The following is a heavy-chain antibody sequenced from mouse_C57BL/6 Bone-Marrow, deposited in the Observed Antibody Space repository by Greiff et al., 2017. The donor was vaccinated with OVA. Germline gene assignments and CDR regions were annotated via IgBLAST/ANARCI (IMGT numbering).Heavy chain of an antibody. CDR1: GYTFTSYT. CDR2: INPSSGYT. Sequence: QVQLKESGAELARPGASVKMSCKASGYTFTSYTMHWVKQRPGQGLEWIGYINPSSGYTKYNQKIKDKATLTADKSSSTAYMQLSSLTSEDSAVYYCARGPFLAYWGQGTLVTVSA. CDR3: ARGPFLAY. J-gene: IGHJ3*01. V-gene: IGHV1-4*01.